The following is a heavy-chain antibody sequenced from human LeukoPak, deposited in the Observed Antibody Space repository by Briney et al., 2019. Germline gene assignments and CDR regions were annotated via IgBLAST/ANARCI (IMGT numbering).Heavy chain of an antibody. D-gene: IGHD1-26*01. CDR1: GLTFSSYS. Sequence: GGSLRLSCAASGLTFSSYSMNWVRQAPGKGLEWVSSISSSSSSIYYADSVKGRFTISRDNAKNSLYLQVNSLRAEDTAVYYCACGGTYLPYWGQGTLVTVSS. V-gene: IGHV3-21*01. CDR3: ACGGTYLPY. CDR2: ISSSSSSI. J-gene: IGHJ4*02.